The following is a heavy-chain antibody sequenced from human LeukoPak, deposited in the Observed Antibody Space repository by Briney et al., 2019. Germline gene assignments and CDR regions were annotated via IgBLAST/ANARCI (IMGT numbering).Heavy chain of an antibody. CDR1: GGSISSYY. D-gene: IGHD3-10*01. Sequence: ASETLSLTCTVSGGSISSYYWCWIRQPPGKGLEWIGYIYYSGSTNYNPSLKSRVTISVDTSKNQFSLKLSSVTAADTAVYYCARAAYGSGSYATTYYYYYYMDVWGKGTTVTISS. CDR3: ARAAYGSGSYATTYYYYYYMDV. V-gene: IGHV4-59*01. J-gene: IGHJ6*03. CDR2: IYYSGST.